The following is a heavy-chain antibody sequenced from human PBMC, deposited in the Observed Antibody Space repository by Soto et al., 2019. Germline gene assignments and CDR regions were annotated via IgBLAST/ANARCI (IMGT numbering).Heavy chain of an antibody. Sequence: QVVLQESGPGLVKPSETLSLTCSVSGRSITSYYWIWVRQPPGKGLEWIGYIYDNGITSQNPSLKSRVTMSADTSQNQCSLKLTSVTGAETAVYFCARTYDSNGYANEFDSWGQGILVTVTS. CDR3: ARTYDSNGYANEFDS. V-gene: IGHV4-59*12. J-gene: IGHJ4*02. CDR2: IYDNGIT. CDR1: GRSITSYY. D-gene: IGHD3-22*01.